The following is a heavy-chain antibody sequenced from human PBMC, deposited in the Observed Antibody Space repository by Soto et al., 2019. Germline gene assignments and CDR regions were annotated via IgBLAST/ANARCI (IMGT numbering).Heavy chain of an antibody. Sequence: PSETLSLTCSVSGCSISSGGYYCNWIRQHPERGLEWIGYIYYSGNTVLNPSLTSRATISRDTSKNEFSLTLTSLTAADTAAYFCARASGGAVADFDYWGQGTLVTVSS. CDR1: GCSISSGGYY. J-gene: IGHJ4*02. V-gene: IGHV4-31*03. D-gene: IGHD6-19*01. CDR2: IYYSGNT. CDR3: ARASGGAVADFDY.